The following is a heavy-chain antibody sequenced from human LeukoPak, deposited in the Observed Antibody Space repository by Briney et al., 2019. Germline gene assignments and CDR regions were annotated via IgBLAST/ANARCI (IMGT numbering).Heavy chain of an antibody. J-gene: IGHJ4*02. D-gene: IGHD1-14*01. Sequence: GGSLRLSCAASGFTFSSYAMSWVRQAPGKGLEWVANIKQDGSEKYYVDSVKGRFTISRDNAKNSLYLQMNSLRAEDTAVYYCARDRPEEVAGIDYWGQGTLVTVSS. CDR2: IKQDGSEK. CDR3: ARDRPEEVAGIDY. CDR1: GFTFSSYA. V-gene: IGHV3-7*01.